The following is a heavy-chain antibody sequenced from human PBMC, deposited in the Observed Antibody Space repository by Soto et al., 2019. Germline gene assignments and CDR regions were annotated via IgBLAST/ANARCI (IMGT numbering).Heavy chain of an antibody. J-gene: IGHJ5*02. V-gene: IGHV3-7*03. CDR2: IKPDGSEK. Sequence: EGQLVESGGGLVQLGGSLRLSCEASGLTFSSYWMTWVRQAPGKGLEWVADIKPDGSEKYYVDSVEGRFTISRDNAKNSIYLEMNSLRVEDTAVYYCARSITTLGVVTISDDNWFDPWGQGTPVTVSS. D-gene: IGHD3-3*01. CDR3: ARSITTLGVVTISDDNWFDP. CDR1: GLTFSSYW.